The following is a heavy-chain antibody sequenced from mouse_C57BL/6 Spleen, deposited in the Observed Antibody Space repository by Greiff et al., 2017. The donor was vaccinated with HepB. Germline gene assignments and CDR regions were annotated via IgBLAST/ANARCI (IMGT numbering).Heavy chain of an antibody. CDR1: GFSLTSYG. CDR2: IWRGGST. D-gene: IGHD1-1*01. V-gene: IGHV2-5*01. Sequence: QVQLKQSGPGLVQPSQSLSITCTVSGFSLTSYGVHWVRQSPGKGLEWLGVIWRGGSTDYNAAFMSRLSITKDNSKSQVVFKMNSLQADDTAIYYCAKTAITTVVATNMDYWGQGTSVTVSS. J-gene: IGHJ4*01. CDR3: AKTAITTVVATNMDY.